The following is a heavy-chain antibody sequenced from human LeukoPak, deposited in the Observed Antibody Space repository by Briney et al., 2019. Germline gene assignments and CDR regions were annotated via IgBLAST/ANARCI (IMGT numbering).Heavy chain of an antibody. D-gene: IGHD6-19*01. Sequence: GGTLRLSCAASGFTFSSYGMSWVRQAPGKGLEWVSAISGSGGSTYYADSVKGRFTISRDNSKNTLYLQMNSLRAEDTAVYYCARDRVAVAGDYYFDYWGQGTLVTVSS. CDR1: GFTFSSYG. J-gene: IGHJ4*02. CDR3: ARDRVAVAGDYYFDY. CDR2: ISGSGGST. V-gene: IGHV3-23*01.